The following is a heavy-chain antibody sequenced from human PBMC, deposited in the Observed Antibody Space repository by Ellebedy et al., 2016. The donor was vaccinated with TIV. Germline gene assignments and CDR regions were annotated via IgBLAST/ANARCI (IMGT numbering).Heavy chain of an antibody. V-gene: IGHV3-33*08. CDR3: ARAGGIVVVPAPMDV. CDR1: GFTFSSYG. J-gene: IGHJ6*02. D-gene: IGHD2-2*01. CDR2: IWYDGSNK. Sequence: PGGSLRLSCAASGFTFSSYGMHRVRQAPGKGLEWVAVIWYDGSNKYYADSVKGRFTISRDNSKNPLYLQMNSLRAEETAVYYCARAGGIVVVPAPMDVWGQGTTVTVSS.